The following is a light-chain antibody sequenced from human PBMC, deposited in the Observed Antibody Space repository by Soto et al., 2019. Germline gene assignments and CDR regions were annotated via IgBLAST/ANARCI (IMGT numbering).Light chain of an antibody. J-gene: IGKJ4*01. Sequence: DIQMTQSPSSLSASVGDRVTITCRASQSISSYLNWYQQKPGKAPKLLIYAASSLQSGVPSRFSGSGSGTAFTLTISSLQPEDFETYYCQQSYSTPLTLGAGTKVDIK. CDR2: AAS. V-gene: IGKV1-39*01. CDR3: QQSYSTPLT. CDR1: QSISSY.